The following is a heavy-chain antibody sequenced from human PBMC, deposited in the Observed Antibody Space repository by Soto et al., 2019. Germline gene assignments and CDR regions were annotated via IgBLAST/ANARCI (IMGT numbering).Heavy chain of an antibody. V-gene: IGHV1-18*04. CDR1: GYTFSSYG. Sequence: DSVKVSCKASGYTFSSYGISWVRQAPGQGLEWMGWISAYTGKTNYAQKLQGRVTMTTDTSTSTAYMEVRSLRSDDTAVYYCARDLDSGSYYFDYWGQGTLVIVSS. CDR3: ARDLDSGSYYFDY. CDR2: ISAYTGKT. J-gene: IGHJ4*02. D-gene: IGHD1-26*01.